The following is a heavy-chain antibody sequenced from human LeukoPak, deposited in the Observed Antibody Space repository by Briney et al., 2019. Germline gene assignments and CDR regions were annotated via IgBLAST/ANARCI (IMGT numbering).Heavy chain of an antibody. CDR2: LISDGSSA. J-gene: IGHJ6*02. Sequence: PGGSLRLSCAASGSTFSSYWMHWVRQAPGKGLVWVSRLISDGSSASYADSVKGRFTISRDNTKNILYLQMNSLRAEDTAVYYCVRDSRYCPDVWGQGTTVTVSS. V-gene: IGHV3-74*01. D-gene: IGHD2-8*02. CDR3: VRDSRYCPDV. CDR1: GSTFSSYW.